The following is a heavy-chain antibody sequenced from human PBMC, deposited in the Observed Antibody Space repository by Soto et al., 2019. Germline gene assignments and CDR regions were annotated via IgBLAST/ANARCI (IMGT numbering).Heavy chain of an antibody. J-gene: IGHJ6*02. D-gene: IGHD3-10*01. V-gene: IGHV1-18*01. CDR3: ARDPNLWFGESSYYGMDV. CDR2: ISAYNGNT. Sequence: GASVKVSCKASGYTFTSYGISWGRHAPGQGLEWMGWISAYNGNTNYAQKLQGRVTMTTDTSTSTAYMELRSLRSDDTAVYYCARDPNLWFGESSYYGMDVWGQGTTVTVSS. CDR1: GYTFTSYG.